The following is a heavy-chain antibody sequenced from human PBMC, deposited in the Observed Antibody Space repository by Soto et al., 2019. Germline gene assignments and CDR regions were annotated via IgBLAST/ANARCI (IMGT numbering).Heavy chain of an antibody. CDR2: ISGGADST. CDR1: GFTFSNYA. Sequence: GGSLRLSCATSGFTFSNYAMSWVRQAPGKGLDWVSAISGGADSTYYADSVKGRFTISRDNSENTLYLQMNSLRAEDTAVYYCVRFPFFDTSDQGYWGQGTLVTVSS. D-gene: IGHD3-22*01. V-gene: IGHV3-23*01. CDR3: VRFPFFDTSDQGY. J-gene: IGHJ4*02.